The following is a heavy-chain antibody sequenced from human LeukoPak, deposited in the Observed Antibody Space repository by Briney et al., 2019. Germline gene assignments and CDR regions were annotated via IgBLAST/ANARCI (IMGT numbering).Heavy chain of an antibody. V-gene: IGHV3-23*01. D-gene: IGHD4-23*01. Sequence: GGSLRLSCAASGFTFSTYAVNWVRQAPGKGLEWVSTSGSGDSTYYADSVKGRFTISRDNSKDTLYLQMSSVRVEDTAMYYCARVPYGGNPIDCWGQGTLVTVSS. CDR2: SGSGDST. J-gene: IGHJ4*02. CDR1: GFTFSTYA. CDR3: ARVPYGGNPIDC.